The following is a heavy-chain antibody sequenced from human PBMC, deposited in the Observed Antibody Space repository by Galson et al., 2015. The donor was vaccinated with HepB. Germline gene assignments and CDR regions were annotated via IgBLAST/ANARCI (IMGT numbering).Heavy chain of an antibody. CDR1: GFTFSDYY. CDR2: ISSSSSYT. V-gene: IGHV3-11*05. CDR3: ARGLKSGLDY. Sequence: SLRLSCAASGFTFSDYYMSWIRQAPGKGLEWVSYISSSSSYTNYADSVKGRFTISRNNAKNSLYLQMNSLRAEDTAVYYCARGLKSGLDYWGQGTLVTVSS. J-gene: IGHJ4*02.